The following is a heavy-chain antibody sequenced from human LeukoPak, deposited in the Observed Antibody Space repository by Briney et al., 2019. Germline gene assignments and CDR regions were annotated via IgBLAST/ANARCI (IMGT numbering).Heavy chain of an antibody. D-gene: IGHD3-10*01. CDR2: IYYSGST. J-gene: IGHJ4*02. CDR3: ARRGGSGRSFDY. V-gene: IGHV4-61*01. CDR1: GVSVSSGSYY. Sequence: PSETLSLTCTVSGVSVSSGSYYWSWIRQPPGKGLEWIGYIYYSGSTNYNPSLKSRVTISVDTSKNQFSLKVTSVTAADTAVYYCARRGGSGRSFDYWGQGTLVTVSS.